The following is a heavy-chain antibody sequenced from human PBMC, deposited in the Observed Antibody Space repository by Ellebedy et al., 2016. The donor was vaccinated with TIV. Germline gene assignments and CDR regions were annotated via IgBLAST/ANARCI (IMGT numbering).Heavy chain of an antibody. Sequence: SGPTLVKPPQTLTLTCTFSGFSLSTTRVSVSWIRQPPGKALEWPARIDWDDDKYFNTSLRTRLTISKDTSKNQVVLTMTNMDPVDTATYYCARTDGSGWAFDSWGQGTLVTVSS. D-gene: IGHD6-19*01. CDR2: IDWDDDK. CDR3: ARTDGSGWAFDS. CDR1: GFSLSTTRVS. V-gene: IGHV2-70*11. J-gene: IGHJ4*02.